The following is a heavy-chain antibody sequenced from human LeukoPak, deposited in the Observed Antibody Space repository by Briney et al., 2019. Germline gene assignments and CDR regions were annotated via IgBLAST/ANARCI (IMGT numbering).Heavy chain of an antibody. CDR3: ARGGWTLYWYFDL. CDR2: INPNSGGT. D-gene: IGHD3/OR15-3a*01. Sequence: ASVKVSCKASGYTFTGYYMHWVRQAPGQGLEWMGWINPNSGGTNYAQKLQGRVTMTTDTSTSTACMELRSLRSDDTAVYYCARGGWTLYWYFDLWGRGTLVTVSS. CDR1: GYTFTGYY. V-gene: IGHV1-2*02. J-gene: IGHJ2*01.